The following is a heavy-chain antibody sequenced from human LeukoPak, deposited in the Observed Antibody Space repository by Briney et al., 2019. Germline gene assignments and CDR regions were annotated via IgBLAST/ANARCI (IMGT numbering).Heavy chain of an antibody. CDR3: ARRDQGYFDY. J-gene: IGHJ4*02. V-gene: IGHV4-59*08. CDR1: GGSISSYY. CDR2: IYYSGST. D-gene: IGHD2-2*01. Sequence: SETLSLTCTVSGGSISSYYWSWLRQPPEKGLEWIGYIYYSGSTNYNPSLKSRVTISVDTSKNQFSLKLSSVTAADTAVYYCARRDQGYFDYWGQGTLVTVSS.